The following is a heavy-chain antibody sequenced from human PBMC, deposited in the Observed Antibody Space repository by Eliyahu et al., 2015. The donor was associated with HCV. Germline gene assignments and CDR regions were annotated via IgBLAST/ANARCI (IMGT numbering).Heavy chain of an antibody. CDR2: IIPILGIA. CDR3: ARSRNWNDVVYFDY. Sequence: EVKKPGSSVKVSCKASGGTFSSYTISWVRQAPGQGLEWMGRIIPILGIANYAQKFQGRVTITADKSTSTAYMELSSLRSEDTAVYYCARSRNWNDVVYFDYWGQGTLVTVSS. J-gene: IGHJ4*02. D-gene: IGHD1-20*01. CDR1: GGTFSSYT. V-gene: IGHV1-69*02.